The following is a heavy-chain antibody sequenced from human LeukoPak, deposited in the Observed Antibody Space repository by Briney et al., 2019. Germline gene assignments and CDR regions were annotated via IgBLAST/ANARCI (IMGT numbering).Heavy chain of an antibody. CDR1: GGSITGYY. J-gene: IGHJ5*02. Sequence: SETLSLTCTVSGGSITGYYWSWIRQPAGKGLEWIGRIYTSGSTNYNPSLKSRVTMSVDTSKNQFSLKLSSVTAADTAVYYCARDTGYCTNGVCPNWFDPWGQGTLVTVSS. CDR2: IYTSGST. V-gene: IGHV4-4*07. CDR3: ARDTGYCTNGVCPNWFDP. D-gene: IGHD2-8*01.